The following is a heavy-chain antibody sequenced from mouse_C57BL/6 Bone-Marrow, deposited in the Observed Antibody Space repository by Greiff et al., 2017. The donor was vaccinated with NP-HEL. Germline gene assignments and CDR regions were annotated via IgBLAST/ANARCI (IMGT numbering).Heavy chain of an antibody. CDR3: ARWRYGSSYYYYAMDD. V-gene: IGHV14-2*01. J-gene: IGHJ4*01. D-gene: IGHD1-1*01. Sequence: EVQLQQSGAELVKPGASVKLSCTASGFNIKDYYMHWVKQRTEQGLEWIGRIDPEDGETKYASKVQGKATITADTSSNTAYLQLSSLTSEDTAVYYCARWRYGSSYYYYAMDDWGQGTSVTVSS. CDR1: GFNIKDYY. CDR2: IDPEDGET.